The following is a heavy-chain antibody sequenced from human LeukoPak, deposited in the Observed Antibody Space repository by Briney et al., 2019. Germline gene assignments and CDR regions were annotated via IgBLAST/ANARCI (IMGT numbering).Heavy chain of an antibody. D-gene: IGHD1-1*01. CDR2: IKGDGSEK. CDR3: VRPGPSVY. Sequence: GGSLRLSCSASGFTFSNYDMDWVRQTPEKGLERVAKIKGDGSEKYYVDSVKGRFTIPRDDAKNSVYLQMNSLRAEDTAVYSCVRPGPSVYWGQGTLVTVSS. CDR1: GFTFSNYD. J-gene: IGHJ4*02. V-gene: IGHV3-7*05.